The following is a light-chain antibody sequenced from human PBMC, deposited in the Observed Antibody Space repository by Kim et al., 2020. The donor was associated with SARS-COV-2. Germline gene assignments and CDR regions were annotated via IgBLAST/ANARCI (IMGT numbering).Light chain of an antibody. CDR2: RSS. CDR1: ISNIANND. Sequence: QSVLTQLPSMSGAPGQRVTISCSGSISNIANNDVYWYQQFPGTSPKVLIYRSSQRPSGVPARFSGSRSGTSASLAISGLRAEDEAQYFCATWDDSLSGRVFGGGTRVTVL. CDR3: ATWDDSLSGRV. J-gene: IGLJ3*02. V-gene: IGLV1-47*01.